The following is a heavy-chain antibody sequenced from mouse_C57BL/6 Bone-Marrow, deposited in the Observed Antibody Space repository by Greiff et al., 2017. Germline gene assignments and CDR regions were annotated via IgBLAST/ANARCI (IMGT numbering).Heavy chain of an antibody. CDR1: GFTFSDYG. Sequence: EVMLVESGGGLVQPGGSLKLSCAASGFTFSDYGMAWVRQAPRKGPEWVAFISNLAYSIYYADTVTGRFTISRENAKNTLYLEMSSLRSEDTAMYYCATDYDYESYDMDYWGQGTSVTVSS. V-gene: IGHV5-15*01. D-gene: IGHD2-4*01. CDR3: ATDYDYESYDMDY. J-gene: IGHJ4*01. CDR2: ISNLAYSI.